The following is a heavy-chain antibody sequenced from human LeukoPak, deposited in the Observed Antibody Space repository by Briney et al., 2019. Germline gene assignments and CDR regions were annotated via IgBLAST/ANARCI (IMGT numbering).Heavy chain of an antibody. CDR3: AKDKDPWKSTSISDFDY. V-gene: IGHV3-30*02. J-gene: IGHJ4*02. D-gene: IGHD1-1*01. CDR2: IRYDGSNK. CDR1: GFTFSSYG. Sequence: GVSLRVSCAGSGFTFSSYGMQWVRQAPGKGLEWGAVIRYDGSNKYYADSVKGRFTISRDNSKNTLYLQMNSLRAEDTAMYFCAKDKDPWKSTSISDFDYWGQGTLVTVSS.